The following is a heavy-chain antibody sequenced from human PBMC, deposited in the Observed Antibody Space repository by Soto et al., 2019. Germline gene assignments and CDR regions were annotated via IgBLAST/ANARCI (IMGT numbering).Heavy chain of an antibody. Sequence: ASVKVSGKASGYTFTSYDINWVRQATGKGLDGKGWRNPNRGNTGYAQKSQGRVTMTRNTSISTAYMELSSRRSEDTAVYYCARVESIAAAGGYYYYYYRDVWGKGTTVTVSS. D-gene: IGHD6-13*01. CDR1: GYTFTSYD. CDR2: RNPNRGNT. CDR3: ARVESIAAAGGYYYYYYRDV. J-gene: IGHJ6*03. V-gene: IGHV1-8*01.